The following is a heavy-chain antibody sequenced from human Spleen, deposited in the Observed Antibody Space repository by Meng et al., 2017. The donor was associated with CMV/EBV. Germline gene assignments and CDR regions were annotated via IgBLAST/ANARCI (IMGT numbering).Heavy chain of an antibody. CDR3: ARASSSVINPDGYLDY. D-gene: IGHD3-16*02. V-gene: IGHV3-21*01. CDR2: ISSSSSYK. CDR1: FFFSNYP. J-gene: IGHJ4*02. Sequence: FFFSNYPMNWVRQAQGKGLEWVSYISSSSSYKYYADSVRGRFTISRDNAKNSLYLQMNSLRAEDTAVYYCARASSSVINPDGYLDYWGQGTLVTVSS.